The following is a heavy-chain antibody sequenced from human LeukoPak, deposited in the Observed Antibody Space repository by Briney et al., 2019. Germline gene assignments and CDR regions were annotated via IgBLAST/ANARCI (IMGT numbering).Heavy chain of an antibody. CDR2: IIPIFGTA. V-gene: IGHV1-69*13. D-gene: IGHD6-19*01. Sequence: GASVKVSCKASGYTFATFGISWLRQAPGQGLEWLGGIIPIFGTANYVQKFQGRVTITADESTSTAYMELSSLRSEDTAVYYCARAVAGTYYYYYMDVWGKGTTVTVSS. CDR3: ARAVAGTYYYYYMDV. CDR1: GYTFATFG. J-gene: IGHJ6*03.